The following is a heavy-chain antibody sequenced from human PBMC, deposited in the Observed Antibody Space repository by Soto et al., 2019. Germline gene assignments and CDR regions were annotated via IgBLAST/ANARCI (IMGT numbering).Heavy chain of an antibody. CDR1: GFTFSSYA. J-gene: IGHJ1*01. V-gene: IGHV3-23*01. Sequence: PGGSLRLSCAASGFTFSSYAMSWVRQAPGKGLEWVSAISGSGGSTYYADSVKGRFTISRDNSKNTLYLQMNSLRAEDTAVYYCAKPLYKCSGGSCYSKKGVRFPAAEYFRHWGQGTLVTVSS. CDR2: ISGSGGST. D-gene: IGHD2-15*01. CDR3: AKPLYKCSGGSCYSKKGVRFPAAEYFRH.